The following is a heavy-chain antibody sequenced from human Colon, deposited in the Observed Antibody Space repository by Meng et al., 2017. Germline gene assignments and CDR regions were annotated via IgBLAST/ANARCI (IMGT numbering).Heavy chain of an antibody. CDR3: ARHGGYYQDF. CDR2: IDHRGSA. V-gene: IGHV4-4*02. J-gene: IGHJ4*02. D-gene: IGHD4-23*01. CDR1: GASVSVNSY. Sequence: QGQLQESGPGLVKPSETLSLACPVSGASVSVNSYWSWVRQPPGRGLEWIGQIDHRGSAYYRPSLNSRVTMSLDKSRNQFSLRLTSVTAADTAVYYCARHGGYYQDFWGQGTLVTVSS.